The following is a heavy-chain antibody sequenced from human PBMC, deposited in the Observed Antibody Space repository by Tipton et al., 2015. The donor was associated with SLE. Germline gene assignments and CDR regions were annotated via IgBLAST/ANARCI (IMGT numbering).Heavy chain of an antibody. CDR1: GYTFSDYN. J-gene: IGHJ6*02. Sequence: HSGPEVKKPGASVKVSCKASGYTFSDYNINWVRQAPGQGLEWMGWMNPTNANTGSTHKFQGRVTLTMDTSTSTAYMELNNLRSEDTAVYYCARDAGMDVWGQGITVTVSS. CDR3: ARDAGMDV. CDR2: MNPTNANT. V-gene: IGHV1-8*01.